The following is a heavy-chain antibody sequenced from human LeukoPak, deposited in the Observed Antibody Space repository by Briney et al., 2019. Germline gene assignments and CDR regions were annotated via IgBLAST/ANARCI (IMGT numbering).Heavy chain of an antibody. J-gene: IGHJ4*02. CDR3: ARATGH. CDR1: GGSFSGYY. Sequence: SETLSLTCAVYGGSFSGYYWSWIRQPPGRGLEWIGEINHSGSTNYNPSLKSRVTISVDTSKNQFSLKLSSVTAADTAVYYCARATGHWGQGTLVTVSS. D-gene: IGHD3-10*01. CDR2: INHSGST. V-gene: IGHV4-34*01.